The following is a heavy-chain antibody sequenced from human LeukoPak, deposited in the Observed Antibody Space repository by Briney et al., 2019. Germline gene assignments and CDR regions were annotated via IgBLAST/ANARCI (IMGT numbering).Heavy chain of an antibody. V-gene: IGHV1-2*02. CDR3: ARDTLTYDYVWGTIDY. CDR1: GYTFTGYY. J-gene: IGHJ4*02. CDR2: INPNSGGT. D-gene: IGHD3-16*01. Sequence: ASVKVSCKASGYTFTGYYMHWARQAPGQGLEWMGWINPNSGGTNYAQKFQGRVTMTRDTSISTAYMELSRLRSDDTAVYYCARDTLTYDYVWGTIDYWAREPWSPSPQ.